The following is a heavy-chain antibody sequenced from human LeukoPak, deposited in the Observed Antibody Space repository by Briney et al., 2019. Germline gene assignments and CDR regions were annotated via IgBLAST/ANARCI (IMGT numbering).Heavy chain of an antibody. J-gene: IGHJ4*02. Sequence: ASVKVSCKASGYTFTGYYMHWVRQAPGQGLEWMGWINPNSGGTNYAQKFQGRVTMTRDTSISTAYMELSRLRSDDTAVYYCARTSPQVLRLLEWLLQDFDYWGQGTLVTVSS. CDR2: INPNSGGT. D-gene: IGHD3-3*01. CDR3: ARTSPQVLRLLEWLLQDFDY. V-gene: IGHV1-2*02. CDR1: GYTFTGYY.